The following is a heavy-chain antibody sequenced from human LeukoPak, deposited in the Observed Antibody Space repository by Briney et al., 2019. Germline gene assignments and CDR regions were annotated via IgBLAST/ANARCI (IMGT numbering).Heavy chain of an antibody. J-gene: IGHJ4*02. CDR3: AKPVRFLEWLPDY. CDR1: GFTFSSYG. D-gene: IGHD3-3*01. V-gene: IGHV3-30*18. CDR2: ISYDGSNK. Sequence: GGSLRLSCAASGFTFSSYGMHWVRQAPGKGLEWVAVISYDGSNKYYADSVKGRFTISRDNSKNTLYLQMNSLRAEDTAVYYCAKPVRFLEWLPDYWGQGTLVTVSS.